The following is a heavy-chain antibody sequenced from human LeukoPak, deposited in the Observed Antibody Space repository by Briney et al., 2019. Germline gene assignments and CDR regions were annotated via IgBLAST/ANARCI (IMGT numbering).Heavy chain of an antibody. V-gene: IGHV3-30*14. CDR3: ARIDRNY. D-gene: IGHD1-14*01. CDR2: ISYDGSNK. Sequence: GGSLRLSCAASGFTFSSYAMHWVRQAPGKGLEWVAVISYDGSNKCYRDSVKGRFTISRDNSKNTLYLQMNSLRAEDTAVYYCARIDRNYWGQGTLVTVSS. J-gene: IGHJ4*02. CDR1: GFTFSSYA.